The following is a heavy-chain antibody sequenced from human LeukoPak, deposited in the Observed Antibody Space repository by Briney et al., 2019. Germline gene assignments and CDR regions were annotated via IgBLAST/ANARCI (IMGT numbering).Heavy chain of an antibody. CDR1: GGSISSYY. V-gene: IGHV4-59*01. Sequence: SETLSLTCTVSGGSISSYYWSWIRQPPGKGLEWIGYIYYSGSTNYNPSLKSRVTISVQTSKNQYSLKLSSVTAADTAVYYCARGNSSSRRFDYWGQGTLVTVSS. D-gene: IGHD6-6*01. J-gene: IGHJ4*02. CDR3: ARGNSSSRRFDY. CDR2: IYYSGST.